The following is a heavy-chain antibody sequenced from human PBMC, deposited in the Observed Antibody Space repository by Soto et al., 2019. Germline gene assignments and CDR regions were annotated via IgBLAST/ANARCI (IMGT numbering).Heavy chain of an antibody. J-gene: IGHJ4*02. CDR1: GGTFRSYT. D-gene: IGHD4-17*01. CDR3: ARARGYGDYAPTDY. CDR2: IIPILGIA. V-gene: IGHV1-69*02. Sequence: QVQLVQSGAEVKKPGSSVKVSCKASGGTFRSYTISWVRQAPGQGLEWMGRIIPILGIANYAQKFQGRVTITADKSTITAYMELSSLRSEDTAVYYGARARGYGDYAPTDYWGQGTLVSVSS.